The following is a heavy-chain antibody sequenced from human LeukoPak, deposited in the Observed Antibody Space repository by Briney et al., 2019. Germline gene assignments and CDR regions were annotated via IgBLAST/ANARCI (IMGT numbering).Heavy chain of an antibody. J-gene: IGHJ4*02. V-gene: IGHV3-23*01. CDR1: GFTFSTYT. CDR3: AIDPNWGTHS. Sequence: PGGSLRLSCAASGFTFSTYTMYWVRQPPGMRLEWVSIIGNNGGVIRYAGSVNGRFSISRDNFKNALYRQINSLVVEYTAVYYCAIDPNWGTHSWGQGVLVTVSS. CDR2: IGNNGGVI. D-gene: IGHD7-27*01.